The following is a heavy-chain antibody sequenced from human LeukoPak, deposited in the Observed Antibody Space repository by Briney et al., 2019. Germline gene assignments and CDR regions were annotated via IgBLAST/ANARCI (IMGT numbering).Heavy chain of an antibody. V-gene: IGHV1-18*01. J-gene: IGHJ5*02. CDR3: ARPYYYDSSGYSHWFDP. CDR2: ISVYNGNT. CDR1: GYTFNSYG. D-gene: IGHD3-22*01. Sequence: ASVKVSCKTSGYTFNSYGISWVRQAPGQGLEWMGWISVYNGNTNYARKLQGRVTMTTDTSTNTVYMELRSLRSDDTAVYYCARPYYYDSSGYSHWFDPWGQGTLVTASS.